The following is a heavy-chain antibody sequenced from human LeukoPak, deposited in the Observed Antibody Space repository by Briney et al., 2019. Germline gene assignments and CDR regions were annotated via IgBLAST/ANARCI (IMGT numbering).Heavy chain of an antibody. V-gene: IGHV3-23*01. CDR2: VTGSGIST. CDR1: GSTFSNYA. CDR3: AKDMILRFLEWLFPSFDY. D-gene: IGHD3-3*01. J-gene: IGHJ4*02. Sequence: GGSLRFSCEAPGSTFSNYAMTWFRQPPGKGLGWASIVTGSGISTYYVDSVKGRFTISRDNSKNTLYLQMSSLRAEDTAVYYCAKDMILRFLEWLFPSFDYWGQGTLVTVSS.